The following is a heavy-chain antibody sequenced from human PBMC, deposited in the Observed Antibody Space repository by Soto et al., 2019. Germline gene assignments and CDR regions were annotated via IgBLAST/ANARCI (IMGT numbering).Heavy chain of an antibody. Sequence: SVTLSLTCTVSGGYISNHYWSWIRQPKGKGLEWIGYIYYSGSTNYNPSLKSRVTISVDTSKNQFSLKLNSMTAADTAVYYCARHNYGSGSTYFDYWGQGTLVTVSP. J-gene: IGHJ4*02. CDR3: ARHNYGSGSTYFDY. CDR1: GGYISNHY. CDR2: IYYSGST. V-gene: IGHV4-59*08. D-gene: IGHD3-10*01.